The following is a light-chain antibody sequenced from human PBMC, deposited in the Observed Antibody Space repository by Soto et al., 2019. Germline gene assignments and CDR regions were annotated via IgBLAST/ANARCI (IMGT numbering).Light chain of an antibody. J-gene: IGLJ3*02. Sequence: QSVLTQPPSVSGAPGQTVTISCTGSSSNIGAGYYVHWYQQLPGTAPKLLIYGNSNRPSGVPDRFSGSKSGATASLAITGLRAEDEADYYCQSYDRSLSGWVFGGGTKLTVL. CDR1: SSNIGAGYY. V-gene: IGLV1-40*01. CDR2: GNS. CDR3: QSYDRSLSGWV.